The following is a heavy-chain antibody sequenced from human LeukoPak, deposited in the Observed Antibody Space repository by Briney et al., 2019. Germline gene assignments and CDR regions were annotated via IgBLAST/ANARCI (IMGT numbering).Heavy chain of an antibody. CDR1: GFTVSSNF. J-gene: IGHJ6*03. CDR2: IYSGGST. Sequence: GGSQRLSCAASGFTVSSNFMSWVRQAPGKGLEWVSVIYSGGSTYYADSVKGRFTISRDSSKNTLYLQMNSLRAEDTAVYFCAREVRGFYYYMDVWGKGTTVTVSS. CDR3: AREVRGFYYYMDV. D-gene: IGHD3-10*01. V-gene: IGHV3-66*02.